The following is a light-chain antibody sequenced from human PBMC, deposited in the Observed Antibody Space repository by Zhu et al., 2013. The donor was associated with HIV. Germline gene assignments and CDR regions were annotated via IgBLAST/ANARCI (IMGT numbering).Light chain of an antibody. CDR2: WAS. V-gene: IGKV4-1*01. CDR1: QSVLYSSNNKNY. CDR3: QQRSNWVT. Sequence: DIVMTQSPDSLAVSLGERATINCKSSQSVLYSSNNKNYLAWYQQKPGQPPKLLIYWASTRESGVPDRFSGSGSGTDFTLTISSLEPEDFAVYYCQQRSNWVTFGGGTNVEIK. J-gene: IGKJ4*01.